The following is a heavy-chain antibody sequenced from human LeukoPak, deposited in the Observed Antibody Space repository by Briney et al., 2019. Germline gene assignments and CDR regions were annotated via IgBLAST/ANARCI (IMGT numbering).Heavy chain of an antibody. CDR1: GFTFSDYY. J-gene: IGHJ6*02. CDR3: ARDRDVVVPAAIPYYYYGMDV. Sequence: PGGSLRLSCAASGFTFSDYYMSWIRQAPGKGLEWVSYISSSGSTIYYADSVKGRFTISRDNAKNSLYLQMNSLRAEDTAVYYCARDRDVVVPAAIPYYYYGMDVWGQGTTVTVSS. D-gene: IGHD2-2*02. CDR2: ISSSGSTI. V-gene: IGHV3-11*01.